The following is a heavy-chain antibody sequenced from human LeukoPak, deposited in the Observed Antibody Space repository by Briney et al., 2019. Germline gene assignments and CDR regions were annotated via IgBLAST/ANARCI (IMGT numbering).Heavy chain of an antibody. CDR3: ARDLGLQIYTSSWYPSFDY. CDR2: INPSGGIT. J-gene: IGHJ4*02. D-gene: IGHD6-13*01. Sequence: GASVTVSCKASGYTFTSYYIHWVRQAPGQGLEWMGIINPSGGITTYAQKFQGRVTMTRDTSTSTVYMELSSLRSEDTAVYYCARDLGLQIYTSSWYPSFDYWGQGTLVTVSS. CDR1: GYTFTSYY. V-gene: IGHV1-46*01.